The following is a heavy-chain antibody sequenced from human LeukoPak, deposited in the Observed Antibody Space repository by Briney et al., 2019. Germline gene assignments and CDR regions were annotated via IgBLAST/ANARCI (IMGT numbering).Heavy chain of an antibody. CDR2: IFYSGST. V-gene: IGHV4-39*07. Sequence: PSETLSLTCTVSGGSISTSNYYWGWIRQPPGKGLEWIGNIFYSGSTYYSPSLKSRVTISVDTSKNQFSLKLSSATAADTAVYYCARSLLIPDYMDVWGKGTTVTVSS. CDR3: ARSLLIPDYMDV. D-gene: IGHD2-8*01. CDR1: GGSISTSNYY. J-gene: IGHJ6*03.